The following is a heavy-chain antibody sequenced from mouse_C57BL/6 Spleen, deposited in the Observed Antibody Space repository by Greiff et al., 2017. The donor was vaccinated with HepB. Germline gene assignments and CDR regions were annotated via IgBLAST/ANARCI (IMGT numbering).Heavy chain of an antibody. V-gene: IGHV5-4*01. CDR1: GFTFSSYA. Sequence: EVMLVESGGGLVKPGGSLKLSCAVSGFTFSSYAMSWVRQTPEKRLEWVATISDGGSYTYYPDNVKGRFTISRDNAKNNLYLQMSHLKSEDTAMYYCARDYDYDEGFDYWGQGTTLTVSS. J-gene: IGHJ2*01. D-gene: IGHD2-4*01. CDR3: ARDYDYDEGFDY. CDR2: ISDGGSYT.